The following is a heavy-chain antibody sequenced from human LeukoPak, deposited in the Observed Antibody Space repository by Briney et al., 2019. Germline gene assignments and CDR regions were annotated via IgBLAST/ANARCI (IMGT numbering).Heavy chain of an antibody. CDR2: INSDGSST. J-gene: IGHJ5*02. CDR1: GFTFSSYW. CDR3: ARVVLAYYDILTGYYVGWFDP. D-gene: IGHD3-9*01. Sequence: GGSLRLSCAASGFTFSSYWMHWVRQAPGKGLVWVSRINSDGSSTSYADSVKGRYTISRDNAKNSLYLQMNSLRAEDTAVYYCARVVLAYYDILTGYYVGWFDPWGQGTLVTVSS. V-gene: IGHV3-74*01.